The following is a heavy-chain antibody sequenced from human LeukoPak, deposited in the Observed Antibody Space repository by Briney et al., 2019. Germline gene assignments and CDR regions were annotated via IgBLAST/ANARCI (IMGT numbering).Heavy chain of an antibody. Sequence: SETLSLTCTVSGGSISSYYCNWFRQPPGKGLEWIGYIYNSVTTNYNPSLKSRVTIPVDMSKNQFSLRLSSVTATDTAVYYCVTGGGWLPDYWGQGTLVTVSS. CDR3: VTGGGWLPDY. D-gene: IGHD3-22*01. J-gene: IGHJ4*02. CDR2: IYNSVTT. V-gene: IGHV4-59*01. CDR1: GGSISSYY.